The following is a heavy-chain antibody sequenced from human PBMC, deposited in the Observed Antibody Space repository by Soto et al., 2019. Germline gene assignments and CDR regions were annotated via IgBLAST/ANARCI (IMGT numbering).Heavy chain of an antibody. CDR2: ISSSSSYI. D-gene: IGHD7-27*01. J-gene: IGHJ6*02. CDR1: GFTFSSYS. Sequence: EVQLVESGGGLVKPGGSLRLSCAASGFTFSSYSMNWVRQAPGKGLEWVSSISSSSSYIYYADSVKGRFTISRDNAKNSLYLQMNSLRAEDTAVYYCARVLTGDAYYYYYGMDVWGQGTTVTVSS. CDR3: ARVLTGDAYYYYYGMDV. V-gene: IGHV3-21*01.